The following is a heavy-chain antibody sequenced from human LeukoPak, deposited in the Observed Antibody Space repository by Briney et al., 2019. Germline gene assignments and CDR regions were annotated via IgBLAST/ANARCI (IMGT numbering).Heavy chain of an antibody. CDR1: GFTFSSYA. CDR3: VRRAGGYSHPYDY. D-gene: IGHD4-23*01. Sequence: GGSLRLSCEASGFTFSSYAMGWVRQAPGKGLEWVSVTSESGGSTHYADSVRGRFTISRDDSKNTLYLQMNSLRAEDTAVYYCVRRAGGYSHPYDYWGQGTLVTVSS. V-gene: IGHV3-23*01. CDR2: TSESGGST. J-gene: IGHJ4*02.